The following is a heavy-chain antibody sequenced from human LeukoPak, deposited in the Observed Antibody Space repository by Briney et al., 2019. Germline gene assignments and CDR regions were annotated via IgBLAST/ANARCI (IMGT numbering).Heavy chain of an antibody. CDR3: ATTVGSYFDY. Sequence: QVQRQESGPGLVKPSQTLSLTCTVSGGSISSGGYYWSWIRQPPGEGLEWIGYIYYSGSTYYNPSLKSRVTMSVDTSENQFSLKLSSVTAADTAVYYCATTVGSYFDYWSQGTLVTVSS. CDR1: GGSISSGGYY. J-gene: IGHJ4*02. CDR2: IYYSGST. D-gene: IGHD3-16*01. V-gene: IGHV4-31*03.